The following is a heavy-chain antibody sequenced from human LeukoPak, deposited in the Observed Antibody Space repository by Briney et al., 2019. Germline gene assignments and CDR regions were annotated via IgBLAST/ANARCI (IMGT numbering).Heavy chain of an antibody. CDR1: GFTFSSHW. D-gene: IGHD5-18*01. V-gene: IGHV3-48*04. J-gene: IGHJ4*02. CDR2: ISSSGSTI. CDR3: ARGDTAMVNYFDY. Sequence: GGSLRLSCAVSGFTFSSHWMNWVRQAPGKGLEWVSYISSSGSTIYYADSVKGRFTISRDNAKNSLYLQMNSLRAEDTAVYYCARGDTAMVNYFDYWGQGTLVTVSS.